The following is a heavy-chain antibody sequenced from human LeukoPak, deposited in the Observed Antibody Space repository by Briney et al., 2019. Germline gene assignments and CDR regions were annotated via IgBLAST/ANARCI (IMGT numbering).Heavy chain of an antibody. V-gene: IGHV1-2*02. Sequence: ASVKVSCKASGYTFTGYYMHWVRQAPGQGLEWMGWINPNSGGTNYAQKFQGRVTMTRDTSISTAYMELSRLRSDDTAVYYCARDAEMAPILFDYWGQGTLVTVSS. CDR2: INPNSGGT. J-gene: IGHJ4*02. CDR1: GYTFTGYY. D-gene: IGHD5-24*01. CDR3: ARDAEMAPILFDY.